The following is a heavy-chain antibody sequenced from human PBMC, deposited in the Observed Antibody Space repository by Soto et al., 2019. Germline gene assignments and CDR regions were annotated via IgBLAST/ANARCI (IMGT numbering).Heavy chain of an antibody. D-gene: IGHD2-15*01. CDR2: IYYSGST. CDR1: GGSISSYY. CDR3: ARDRYCSGGSCYSSRYYYYYMDV. J-gene: IGHJ6*03. V-gene: IGHV4-59*01. Sequence: SETLSLTCTVSGGSISSYYWSWIRQPPGKGLEWIGYIYYSGSTNYNPSPKSRVTISVDTSKNQFSLKLSSVTAADTAVYYCARDRYCSGGSCYSSRYYYYYMDVWGKGTTVTVSS.